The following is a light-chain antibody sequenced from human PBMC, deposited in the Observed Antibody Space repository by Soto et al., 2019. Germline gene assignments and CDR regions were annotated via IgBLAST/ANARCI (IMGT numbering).Light chain of an antibody. CDR1: QSISDH. CDR3: QQTSSSPVT. Sequence: DIQMTQSPSSLSASVGDGVTITCRASQSISDHVNWYQQKPGKAPKVLIYGASSLQSGVPSRFSGRGFGTDFTLSISSLQPEDFATYYCQQTSSSPVTFGGGTMVEI. J-gene: IGKJ4*01. V-gene: IGKV1-39*01. CDR2: GAS.